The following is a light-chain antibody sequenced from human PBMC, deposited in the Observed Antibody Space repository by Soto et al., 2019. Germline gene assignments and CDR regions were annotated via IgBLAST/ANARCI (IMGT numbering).Light chain of an antibody. CDR2: GAS. J-gene: IGKJ1*01. CDR1: QSISSSY. V-gene: IGKV3-20*01. Sequence: EIVLTQSPGTLSLSPGERATLSCRVSQSISSSYLAWYQQKPGQAPRLLIYGASSRATGVPSRFSGSGSGTDFSLTISSLQPEDSATYFCLQHNSYPRTFGQGTKVDIK. CDR3: LQHNSYPRT.